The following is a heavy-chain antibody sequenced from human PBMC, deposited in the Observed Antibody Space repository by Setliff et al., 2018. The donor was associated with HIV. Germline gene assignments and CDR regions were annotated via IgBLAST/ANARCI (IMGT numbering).Heavy chain of an antibody. CDR3: ARESGCSGGSCTYGYFDL. Sequence: PSETLSLTCTVSGGSISSYSWSWIRQPPGKGLEWVGYIYYSGSTIYNPSLKSRVTISADTSKNKFSLNLSSVTAADTAVYYCARESGCSGGSCTYGYFDLWGRGTLVTVSS. V-gene: IGHV4-59*01. J-gene: IGHJ2*01. CDR1: GGSISSYS. D-gene: IGHD2-15*01. CDR2: IYYSGST.